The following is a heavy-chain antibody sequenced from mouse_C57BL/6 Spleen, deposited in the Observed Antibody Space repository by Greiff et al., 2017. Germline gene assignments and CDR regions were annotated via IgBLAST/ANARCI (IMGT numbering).Heavy chain of an antibody. V-gene: IGHV1-61*01. CDR3: ARLGYGNYFDY. Sequence: VQLQQPGAELVRPGSSVKLSCKASGYTFTSYWMDWVKQRPGQGLEWIGNIYPSDSETHYNQKFKDKATLTVDKSSSTAYMQLSSLTSEDSAGYYGARLGYGNYFDYWGQGTTLTVSS. CDR2: IYPSDSET. D-gene: IGHD2-1*01. CDR1: GYTFTSYW. J-gene: IGHJ2*01.